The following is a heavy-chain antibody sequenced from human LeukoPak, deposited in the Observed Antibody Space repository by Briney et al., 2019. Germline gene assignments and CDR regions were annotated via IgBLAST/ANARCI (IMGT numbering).Heavy chain of an antibody. D-gene: IGHD4-17*01. V-gene: IGHV4-59*01. Sequence: SETLSLTCTVSGGSISSYYWSWIRQPPGKGLEWIGYIYYSGSTNYNPSLKSRVTISVDTSKNQFSLKLSSVTAADTAVYYCATSTTVTRYYYYGIDVWGQGTTVTVSS. J-gene: IGHJ6*02. CDR2: IYYSGST. CDR1: GGSISSYY. CDR3: ATSTTVTRYYYYGIDV.